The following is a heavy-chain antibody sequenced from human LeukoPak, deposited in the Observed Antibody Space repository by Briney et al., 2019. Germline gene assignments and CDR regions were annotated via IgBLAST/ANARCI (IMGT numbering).Heavy chain of an antibody. Sequence: GGSLRLSCAASGFIFRNYWMYWVRQAPGKGLVWVSRINSDGGFTHNVDSVKGRFSISRDNSKNKLYLHMTSLKGEDTAVYYCVRLGSGYWGQGALVTVSS. J-gene: IGHJ4*02. CDR3: VRLGSGY. CDR2: INSDGGFT. CDR1: GFIFRNYW. V-gene: IGHV3-74*01. D-gene: IGHD3-10*01.